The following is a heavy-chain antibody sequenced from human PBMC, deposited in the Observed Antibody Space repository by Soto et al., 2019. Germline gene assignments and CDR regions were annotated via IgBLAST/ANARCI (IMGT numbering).Heavy chain of an antibody. Sequence: SETLSLTCAVYGGSFSGYYWSWIRQPPGKGLEWIGEINHSGSTNYNPSLKSRVTISVDTSRNQFSLKLSSVTAADTAVYYCARGRGGYKYYFDYWGQGTLVTVSS. V-gene: IGHV4-34*01. CDR3: ARGRGGYKYYFDY. CDR2: INHSGST. J-gene: IGHJ4*02. D-gene: IGHD5-12*01. CDR1: GGSFSGYY.